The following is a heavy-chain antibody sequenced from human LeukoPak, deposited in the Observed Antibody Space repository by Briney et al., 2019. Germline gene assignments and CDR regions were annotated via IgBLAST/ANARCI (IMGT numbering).Heavy chain of an antibody. CDR2: IKPDGSAQ. J-gene: IGHJ5*02. Sequence: PGGSLRLSCAASGFTFTNYWMSWVRQAPGKGLEWVATIKPDGSAQYYVDSVKGRFTISRDNAKNSLFLQINSPRAEDTAVYYCANGGTYSSGPWGQGTLVTVSS. CDR1: GFTFTNYW. D-gene: IGHD3-22*01. CDR3: ANGGTYSSGP. V-gene: IGHV3-7*01.